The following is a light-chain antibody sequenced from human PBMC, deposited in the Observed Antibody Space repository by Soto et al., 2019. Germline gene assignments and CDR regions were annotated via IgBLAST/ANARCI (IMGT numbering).Light chain of an antibody. CDR2: EVS. CDR1: SSDVGGYKY. Sequence: QSALTQPPSASGSPGQSVTISCTGTSSDVGGYKYVSWYQQHPGKAPKLMIYEVSQRPSGVPDRFSGSKSGHTAALTVSGLQAEDGADYYGRSYAGSNNLNVFGGGTKLTVL. V-gene: IGLV2-8*01. J-gene: IGLJ2*01. CDR3: RSYAGSNNLNV.